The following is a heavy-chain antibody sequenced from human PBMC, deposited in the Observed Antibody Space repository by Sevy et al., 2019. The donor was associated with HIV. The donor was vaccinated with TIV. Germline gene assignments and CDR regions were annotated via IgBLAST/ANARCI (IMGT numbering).Heavy chain of an antibody. V-gene: IGHV3-73*01. J-gene: IGHJ6*02. D-gene: IGHD3-10*01. Sequence: GGSLRLSCAASGFTFSGSAMHWVRQASGKGLEWVGRIRSKANSYATAYAASVKGRFTISRADSKNTAYLQMNSPKTEDTAVYYCPRRVTMVQGDMKFRYSYYSGMDVWGQGTTVTVSS. CDR2: IRSKANSYAT. CDR1: GFTFSGSA. CDR3: PRRVTMVQGDMKFRYSYYSGMDV.